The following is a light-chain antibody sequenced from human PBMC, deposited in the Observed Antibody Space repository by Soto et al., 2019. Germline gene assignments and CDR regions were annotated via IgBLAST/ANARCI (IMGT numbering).Light chain of an antibody. CDR3: QQLDSYPRT. CDR1: QSISNW. CDR2: DAS. V-gene: IGKV1-5*01. J-gene: IGKJ1*01. Sequence: DIQTTKSPSTLSASVRDRVTLTCRASQSISNWLAWYQQKPGTAPKLLIYDASSLLSGVPSRFSGSGSGTEFSLTISSLQPEDFATYYCQQLDSYPRTFGQGTKVDIK.